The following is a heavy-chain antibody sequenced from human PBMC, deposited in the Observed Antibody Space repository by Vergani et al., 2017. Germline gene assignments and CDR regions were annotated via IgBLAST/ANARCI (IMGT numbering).Heavy chain of an antibody. Sequence: QVQLQESGPGLVKPSQTLSLTCTVSGGSISSGGYYWSWIRQHPGKGLEWIGYTYYSGSTYYNPSLKSRVPISVDTSKNQFSLKLSSVTAADTAVYYCARSGYSYGENWFDPWGQGTLVTVSS. CDR1: GGSISSGGYY. J-gene: IGHJ5*02. V-gene: IGHV4-31*03. CDR3: ARSGYSYGENWFDP. D-gene: IGHD5-18*01. CDR2: TYYSGST.